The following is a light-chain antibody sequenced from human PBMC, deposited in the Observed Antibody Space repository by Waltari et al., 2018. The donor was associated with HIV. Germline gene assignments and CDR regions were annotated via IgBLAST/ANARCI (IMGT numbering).Light chain of an antibody. J-gene: IGLJ1*01. CDR2: KNT. CDR1: ASPKSY. Sequence: SSELTQPPSVSVSPGQTARITCPGAASPKSYTNWFQQKPGQAPLVVIHKNTERPSGIPERFSASRSGTTVTLTISGVQTDDEADYYCLSADSSGTYVFGPGTTVTVL. V-gene: IGLV3-25*03. CDR3: LSADSSGTYV.